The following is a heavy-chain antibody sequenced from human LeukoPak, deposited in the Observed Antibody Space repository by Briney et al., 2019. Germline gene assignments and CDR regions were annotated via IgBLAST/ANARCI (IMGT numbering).Heavy chain of an antibody. CDR2: IYYSGNT. V-gene: IGHV4-59*12. CDR1: GGSISSYY. D-gene: IGHD3-22*01. J-gene: IGHJ5*02. CDR3: ARGAVVRNYYDSSGYYSWFDP. Sequence: SETLSLTCTVSGGSISSYYLSWIRQPPGKGLEWIGIYYSGNTNHNPSLKSRVTISVDTSKKQFSLKLSSVTAADTAVYYCARGAVVRNYYDSSGYYSWFDPWGQGTLVTVSS.